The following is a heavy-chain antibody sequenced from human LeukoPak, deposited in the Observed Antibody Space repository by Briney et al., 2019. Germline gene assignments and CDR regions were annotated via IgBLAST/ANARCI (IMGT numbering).Heavy chain of an antibody. Sequence: GESLKISCKGSGNSFTSYWIGWVRQTPGKGLEWMGVIYPGDSRTRYNPSLEGQVTISADKSINTAYLQWSSLKASDTAMYYCACREFYSPWPGPWGQGTLVTVSS. CDR3: ACREFYSPWPGP. CDR1: GNSFTSYW. D-gene: IGHD5-18*01. J-gene: IGHJ5*02. V-gene: IGHV5-51*01. CDR2: IYPGDSRT.